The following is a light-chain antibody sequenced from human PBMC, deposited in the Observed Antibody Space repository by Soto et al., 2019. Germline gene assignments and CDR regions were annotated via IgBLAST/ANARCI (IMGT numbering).Light chain of an antibody. V-gene: IGKV3-15*01. Sequence: EILMTQSPATLSVSPGERATLSCRASQSVSSNFAWYQQRPGQAPRLLIHGVSTRATGIPARFSGSGSGTDFTLTISSLQSEDFAVYYCQQYNDWPRLTFGGGTKV. CDR2: GVS. J-gene: IGKJ4*01. CDR1: QSVSSN. CDR3: QQYNDWPRLT.